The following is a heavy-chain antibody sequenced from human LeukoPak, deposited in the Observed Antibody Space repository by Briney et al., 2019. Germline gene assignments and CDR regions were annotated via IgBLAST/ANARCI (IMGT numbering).Heavy chain of an antibody. J-gene: IGHJ5*02. CDR2: ISWNSGSI. Sequence: GGSLRLSCAASGFTFDDYAMHWVRQAPGKGLEWVSGISWNSGSIGYADSVKGRFTISRDNAKNSLYLQVNSLRAEDTALYYCAKDNSSYYGSGSYLNWFDPWGQGTLVTVSS. D-gene: IGHD3-10*01. CDR3: AKDNSSYYGSGSYLNWFDP. V-gene: IGHV3-9*01. CDR1: GFTFDDYA.